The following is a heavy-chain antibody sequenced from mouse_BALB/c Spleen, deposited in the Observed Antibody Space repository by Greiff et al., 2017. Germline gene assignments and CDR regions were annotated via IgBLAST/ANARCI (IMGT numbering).Heavy chain of an antibody. V-gene: IGHV5-17*02. CDR3: ARHVQAMDY. Sequence: EVQLVESGGGLVQPGGSRKLSCAASGFTFSSFGMHWVRQAPEKGLEWVAYISSGSSTIYYADTVKGRFTISRDNPKNTLYLQMSSLKSEDTAMYYCARHVQAMDYWGQGTSVTVSS. J-gene: IGHJ4*01. CDR2: ISSGSSTI. CDR1: GFTFSSFG.